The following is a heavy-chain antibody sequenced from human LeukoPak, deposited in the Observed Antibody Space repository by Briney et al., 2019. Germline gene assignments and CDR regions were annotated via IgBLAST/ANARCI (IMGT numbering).Heavy chain of an antibody. J-gene: IGHJ4*02. CDR1: GYTFSSYG. Sequence: GASVKVSCKASGYTFSSYGISWVRQAPGQGLEWMGWISAYNGNTNYRQKLQGRVTMTTDTSTSTAYMDLRSLRSDDTAIYYYARDSPDGSGTYYNDSPDYWGQGTLVTVSS. D-gene: IGHD3-10*01. CDR3: ARDSPDGSGTYYNDSPDY. V-gene: IGHV1-18*01. CDR2: ISAYNGNT.